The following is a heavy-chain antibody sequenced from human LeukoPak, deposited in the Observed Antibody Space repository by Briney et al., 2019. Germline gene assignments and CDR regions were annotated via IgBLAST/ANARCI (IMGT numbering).Heavy chain of an antibody. J-gene: IGHJ4*02. D-gene: IGHD4-17*01. CDR1: GFTLSSYA. CDR3: TLGTRGPYGDALDY. CDR2: ISGSGVIT. V-gene: IGHV3-23*01. Sequence: GGSLRLSCAASGFTLSSYAMSWVRQAPGKGLEWVSAISGSGVITYYADSVKGRFTISRDNSKNTLYLQMDSLRAEDTAVYYCTLGTRGPYGDALDYWGQGTLVTVSS.